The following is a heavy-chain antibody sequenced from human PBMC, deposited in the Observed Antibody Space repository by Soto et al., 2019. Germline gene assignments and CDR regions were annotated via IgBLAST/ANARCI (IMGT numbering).Heavy chain of an antibody. CDR3: AKMTPPWGRYYYDSSGSDY. CDR1: GFTFSSYA. Sequence: EVQLLESGGGLVQPGGSLRLSCAASGFTFSSYAMSWVRQAPGKGLEWVSAISGSGGSTYYADSVKGRFTISRDNSKNTLYLQMNSLRAEDTPVYYCAKMTPPWGRYYYDSSGSDYWGQGTLVTVSS. J-gene: IGHJ4*02. V-gene: IGHV3-23*01. D-gene: IGHD3-22*01. CDR2: ISGSGGST.